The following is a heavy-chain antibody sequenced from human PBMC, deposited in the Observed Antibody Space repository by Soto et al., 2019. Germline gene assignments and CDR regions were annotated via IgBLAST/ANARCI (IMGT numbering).Heavy chain of an antibody. J-gene: IGHJ4*02. Sequence: QVQVQESGPGLVKPSQTLSLTCTVSGGSLSSGDRYWSWIRQLPGKGLEWIGCIHFSGTIYYNPSLKSRVSISVDTSQNQFSRRLTSVTATDTAIYYCASGGDAYKAGYWGQGTLVTVSS. D-gene: IGHD2-21*01. CDR2: IHFSGTI. CDR3: ASGGDAYKAGY. CDR1: GGSLSSGDRY. V-gene: IGHV4-30-4*08.